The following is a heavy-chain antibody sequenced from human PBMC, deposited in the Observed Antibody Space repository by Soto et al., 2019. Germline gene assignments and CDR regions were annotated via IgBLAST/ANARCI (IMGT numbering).Heavy chain of an antibody. Sequence: EVQLVESGGDLVQPGGSLSLSCVASGFTFSGHWMHWVRQVPGKGLEWVSRINTDGGSSAYADSVKGRFAISRDNAKNTLYLQMNGLRAEDTAVYYCAREAGYCSRTSCYRRAFDTWGQGTTVTVSS. V-gene: IGHV3-74*03. CDR1: GFTFSGHW. CDR3: AREAGYCSRTSCYRRAFDT. J-gene: IGHJ3*02. D-gene: IGHD2-2*01. CDR2: INTDGGSS.